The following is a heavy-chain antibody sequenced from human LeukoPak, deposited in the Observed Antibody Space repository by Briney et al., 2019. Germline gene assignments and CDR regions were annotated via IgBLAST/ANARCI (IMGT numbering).Heavy chain of an antibody. J-gene: IGHJ3*02. CDR2: ISYDGSTK. D-gene: IGHD1-26*01. V-gene: IGHV3-30*18. CDR3: AKESGWYSGSPRGAFEI. CDR1: GFTFSSYG. Sequence: GGSLRLSCAASGFTFSSYGMHWVRQAPGEGLEWVAVISYDGSTKYYADSVKGRFAISRDNSKNTLYLQMNSLRVEDTAVYYCAKESGWYSGSPRGAFEICGQGTMVTVSS.